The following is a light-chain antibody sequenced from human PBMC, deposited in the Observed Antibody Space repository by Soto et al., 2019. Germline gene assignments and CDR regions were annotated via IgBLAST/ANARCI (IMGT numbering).Light chain of an antibody. V-gene: IGLV2-11*01. J-gene: IGLJ1*01. Sequence: SVLTQPRSVAGTPGQSATISCSGSNSDFGGYNYVSWYQHHPGKAPKLMIYDVSERPSGVPDRFAGSKSGNTASLTISGLQAEDEADYYCCSYAGTFCVFGTGTKGTVL. CDR2: DVS. CDR1: NSDFGGYNY. CDR3: CSYAGTFCV.